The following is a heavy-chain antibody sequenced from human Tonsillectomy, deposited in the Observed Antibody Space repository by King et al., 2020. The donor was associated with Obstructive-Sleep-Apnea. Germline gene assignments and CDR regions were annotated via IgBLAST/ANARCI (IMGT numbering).Heavy chain of an antibody. J-gene: IGHJ1*01. CDR2: ISSIVCTI. V-gene: IGHV3-11*01. CDR3: ARDDDSGYFQH. D-gene: IGHD1-26*01. Sequence: VQLVESGGGLVKPGGSLRFSCAASGFIFRDYDMSWFRQAPGKGLEWVSYISSIVCTIYYADSVKGRFTISRDNAKNSLYLPMNSVRAEDTAVYYCARDDDSGYFQHWGQGTLVTVSS. CDR1: GFIFRDYD.